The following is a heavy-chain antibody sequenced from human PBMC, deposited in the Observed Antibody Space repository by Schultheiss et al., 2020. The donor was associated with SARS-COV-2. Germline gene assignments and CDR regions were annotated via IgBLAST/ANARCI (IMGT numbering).Heavy chain of an antibody. V-gene: IGHV3-15*01. CDR2: IKSKTDGGTT. D-gene: IGHD3-10*01. CDR1: GFTFSNAW. J-gene: IGHJ4*02. Sequence: GGSLRLSCAASGFTFSNAWMSWVRQAPGKGLEWVGRIKSKTDGGTTDYAAPVKGRFTISRDDSKNTLYLQMNSLKTEDTAVYYCTTVRKLDGSGTSFDYWGQGTLVTVSS. CDR3: TTVRKLDGSGTSFDY.